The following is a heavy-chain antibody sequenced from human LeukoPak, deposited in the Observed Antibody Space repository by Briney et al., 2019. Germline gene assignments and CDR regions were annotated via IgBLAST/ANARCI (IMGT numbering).Heavy chain of an antibody. CDR1: GLTFSTYS. CDR2: ISGSGGNV. V-gene: IGHV3-23*01. D-gene: IGHD3-10*01. Sequence: GGSLRLSCAASGLTFSTYSMNWVRQAPGKGLEWVSSISGSGGNVYYAGSVRGRFTISRDNSKNTVYLQMNSLRAEDTATYYCARDIRNYYDSGAYGWFDPWGQGTLVPVSS. J-gene: IGHJ5*02. CDR3: ARDIRNYYDSGAYGWFDP.